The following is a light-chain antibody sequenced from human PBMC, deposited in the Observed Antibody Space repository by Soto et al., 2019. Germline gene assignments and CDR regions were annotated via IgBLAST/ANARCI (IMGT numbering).Light chain of an antibody. J-gene: IGKJ1*01. Sequence: DIQLTQSPSTLSASVGDRVTITCRASQTISSWLAWYQQKPGKAPKLLIYKASTLTSGVPSRFSGSGSGTEFTLTISRLQPDDFETYYCQHYNSYSEAFGQGTKVDIK. CDR3: QHYNSYSEA. CDR2: KAS. V-gene: IGKV1-5*03. CDR1: QTISSW.